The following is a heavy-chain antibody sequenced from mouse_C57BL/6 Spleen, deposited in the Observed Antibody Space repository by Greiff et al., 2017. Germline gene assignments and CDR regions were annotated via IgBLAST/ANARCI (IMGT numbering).Heavy chain of an antibody. CDR1: GYTFTSSW. V-gene: IGHV1-61*01. D-gene: IGHD3-2*02. CDR3: ARSPAAQAAWFAY. Sequence: QVQLQQPGAELVRPGSSVKLSCKASGYTFTSSWMDWVKQRPGQGLEWIGNIYPSDSETHYNQKFKDKATLTVDKSSSTAYMQLSSLTSEDSAVYYCARSPAAQAAWFAYWGQGTLVTVSA. CDR2: IYPSDSET. J-gene: IGHJ3*01.